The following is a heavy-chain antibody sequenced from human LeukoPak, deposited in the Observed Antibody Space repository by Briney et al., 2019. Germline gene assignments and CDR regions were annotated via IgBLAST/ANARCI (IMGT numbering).Heavy chain of an antibody. CDR1: GFTFSSYG. D-gene: IGHD3-10*01. CDR3: ARDRGVSGNYYDY. V-gene: IGHV3-30*02. CDR2: IRSDSSYK. Sequence: QPGGSLRLSCAASGFTFSSYGMHWVRQAPGKGLEWVTFIRSDSSYKYYADSVKGRFTTSRDNSKSTLDLQMNSLRPEDTALYYCARDRGVSGNYYDYWGQGTLVTVSS. J-gene: IGHJ4*02.